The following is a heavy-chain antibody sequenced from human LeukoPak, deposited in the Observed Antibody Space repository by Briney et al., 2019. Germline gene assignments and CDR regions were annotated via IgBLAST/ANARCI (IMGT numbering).Heavy chain of an antibody. J-gene: IGHJ4*02. Sequence: ASVKVSCKASGYTFTGSYMHWVRQAPGQGLDWMGWINPNSGATDYAQKFQGRVTMTRDTSISTAYMELSSLRSDDTAVYYCARGYGGNSFDYWGQGTLVTVSS. CDR3: ARGYGGNSFDY. D-gene: IGHD4-23*01. V-gene: IGHV1-2*02. CDR2: INPNSGAT. CDR1: GYTFTGSY.